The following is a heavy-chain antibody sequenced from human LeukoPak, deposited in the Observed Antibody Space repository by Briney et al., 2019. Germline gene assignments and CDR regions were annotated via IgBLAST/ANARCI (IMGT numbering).Heavy chain of an antibody. Sequence: SETLSLTCTVSGGSISSYYWSWIRQPAGKGLEWTGRIYTSGSTNYNPSLKSRVTMSVDTSKNQFSLKLSSVTAADTAVYYCARLGWKRATVTNPFDYWGQGTLVTVSS. J-gene: IGHJ4*02. CDR2: IYTSGST. D-gene: IGHD4-17*01. V-gene: IGHV4-4*07. CDR1: GGSISSYY. CDR3: ARLGWKRATVTNPFDY.